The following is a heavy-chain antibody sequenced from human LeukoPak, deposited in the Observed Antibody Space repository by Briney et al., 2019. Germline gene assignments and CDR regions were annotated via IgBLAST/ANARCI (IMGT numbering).Heavy chain of an antibody. Sequence: ASVKVSCKASGYAFTSYYMQWLRQAPGQGLEWMGIINPSGGSTSYAQKFQGRVTMTRDTSTSTVYMELSSLRSEDTAVYYCATSGPPESYYYYMVVWGKGTTVTVSS. CDR2: INPSGGST. CDR1: GYAFTSYY. D-gene: IGHD6-25*01. J-gene: IGHJ6*03. CDR3: ATSGPPESYYYYMVV. V-gene: IGHV1-46*01.